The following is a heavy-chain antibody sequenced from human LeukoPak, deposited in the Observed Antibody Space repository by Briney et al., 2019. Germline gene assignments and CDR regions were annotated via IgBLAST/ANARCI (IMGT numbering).Heavy chain of an antibody. CDR3: ARRNYYDSSGYYLRNGMDV. Sequence: GESLQISCNGSGYSFTSYWIAWVREMPGKGLEWMGIIYPGDSDTRYSPSFQRQVTISADKSISTVYLQWSSLKASDTAMCYCARRNYYDSSGYYLRNGMDVWGQGTTVTVSS. J-gene: IGHJ6*02. V-gene: IGHV5-51*01. CDR1: GYSFTSYW. CDR2: IYPGDSDT. D-gene: IGHD3-22*01.